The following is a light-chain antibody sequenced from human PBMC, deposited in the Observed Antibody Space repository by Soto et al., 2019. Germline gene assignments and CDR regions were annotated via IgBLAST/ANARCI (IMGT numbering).Light chain of an antibody. CDR3: QQRSNWPLT. CDR1: QSVSSY. J-gene: IGKJ4*01. Sequence: EIVLTQSPATLSLSPGERATLSCRASQSVSSYLAWYQQNPGQAPSLLIYDASNRATGIPARFNGSGSGTDFTLTISSLEPEDFAVYYCQQRSNWPLTFGGGTKVEIK. CDR2: DAS. V-gene: IGKV3-11*01.